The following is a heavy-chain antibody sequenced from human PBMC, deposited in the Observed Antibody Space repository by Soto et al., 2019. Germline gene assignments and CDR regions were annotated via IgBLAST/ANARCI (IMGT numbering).Heavy chain of an antibody. CDR2: TYYRSKWYN. D-gene: IGHD6-13*01. CDR1: GDSVSSNSAA. CDR3: ARDRRIAAAGNPYYYGMDV. J-gene: IGHJ6*02. V-gene: IGHV6-1*01. Sequence: SQTLSLTCAISGDSVSSNSAAWNWIRQSPSRGLEWLGRTYYRSKWYNDYAVSVKSRITINPDTSKNQFSLQLNSVTPEDTAVYYCARDRRIAAAGNPYYYGMDVWGQGTTVTVSS.